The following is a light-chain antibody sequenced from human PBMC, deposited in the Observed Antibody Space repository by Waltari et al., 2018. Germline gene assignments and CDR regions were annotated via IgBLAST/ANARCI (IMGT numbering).Light chain of an antibody. V-gene: IGKV3-15*01. J-gene: IGKJ5*01. CDR1: QNLYDN. CDR2: RAS. CDR3: QQYNTWPPIT. Sequence: EVVMTQSPATLSVSPVERATLSCRASQNLYDNLAWYQQKPGQAPRLLIYRASTRATGIPARFSGSGSGADFTLTISSVQSEDCAFYYCQQYNTWPPITFGRGTRLEIK.